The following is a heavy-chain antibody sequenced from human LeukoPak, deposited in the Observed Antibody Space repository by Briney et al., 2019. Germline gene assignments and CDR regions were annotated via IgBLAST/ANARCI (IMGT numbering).Heavy chain of an antibody. D-gene: IGHD2-2*01. J-gene: IGHJ1*01. CDR2: IYYSGIT. Sequence: SETLSPTCSVSGDAISSSSRSLMRQPPGKGLEWIGYIYYSGITNYNPSLKSRVTISLDMSKNQFSLILRSVTAADTAVYYCVKSAGRGRAYALWGHATLATVSS. CDR1: GDAISSSS. V-gene: IGHV4-59*03. CDR3: VKSAGRGRAYAL.